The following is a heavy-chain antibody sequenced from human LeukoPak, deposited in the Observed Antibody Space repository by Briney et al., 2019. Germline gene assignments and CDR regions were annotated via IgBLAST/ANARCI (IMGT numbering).Heavy chain of an antibody. Sequence: SETLSLTCTVSGYSISSGYYWGWIRQPPGKGLEWIGSIYHSGSTYYNPSLKSRVPISVDTSKNQFPLKLSSVTAADTAVYYCARGLHDYYDSSGVDYWGQGTLVTVSS. CDR1: GYSISSGYY. CDR3: ARGLHDYYDSSGVDY. J-gene: IGHJ4*02. CDR2: IYHSGST. V-gene: IGHV4-38-2*02. D-gene: IGHD3-22*01.